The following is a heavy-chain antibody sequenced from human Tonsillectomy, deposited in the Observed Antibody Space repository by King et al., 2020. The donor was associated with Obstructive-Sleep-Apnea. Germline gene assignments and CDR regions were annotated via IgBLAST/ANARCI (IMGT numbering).Heavy chain of an antibody. V-gene: IGHV1-18*01. J-gene: IGHJ4*02. CDR1: GYTFTSYG. Sequence: QLVQSGAEVKKPGASVKVSCKASGYTFTSYGINWMRQAPGQGLQWMGWISGYTGKTHYAQNLQDRVTMTRDTSTSTAYMELRSLTSDDTAVYYCARSLMLFTGDCYSCDSWGQGTLVTVAS. D-gene: IGHD2-21*01. CDR3: ARSLMLFTGDCYSCDS. CDR2: ISGYTGKT.